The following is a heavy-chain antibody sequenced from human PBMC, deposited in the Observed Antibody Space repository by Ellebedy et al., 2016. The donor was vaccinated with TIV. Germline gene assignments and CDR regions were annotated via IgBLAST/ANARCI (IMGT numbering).Heavy chain of an antibody. Sequence: GESLKISCAASGFSFSDAWMNWVRQAPGKGLEWVSRIKSTVRGGTTDYAAPVKGRFAISRDDSTDTISLQMDSLKVEDTAVYYCTADLYRSAGWSNDFWGQGTLVTVSS. V-gene: IGHV3-15*01. J-gene: IGHJ4*02. CDR2: IKSTVRGGTT. CDR3: TADLYRSAGWSNDF. CDR1: GFSFSDAW. D-gene: IGHD6-19*01.